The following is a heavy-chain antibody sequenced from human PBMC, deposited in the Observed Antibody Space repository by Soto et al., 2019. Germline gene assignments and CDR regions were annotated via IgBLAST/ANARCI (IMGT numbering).Heavy chain of an antibody. Sequence: GSLRLSCAASGFTFSRPAMNWVRLPPGKGLEWVSGISSSGGTTYYADSVKGRFTISRDNSKNTLYLQMNSLRAEDTAVYYCAKEEYCGGGTCYPDYWGQGTRVTVSS. CDR2: ISSSGGTT. CDR1: GFTFSRPA. V-gene: IGHV3-23*01. CDR3: AKEEYCGGGTCYPDY. D-gene: IGHD2-15*01. J-gene: IGHJ4*02.